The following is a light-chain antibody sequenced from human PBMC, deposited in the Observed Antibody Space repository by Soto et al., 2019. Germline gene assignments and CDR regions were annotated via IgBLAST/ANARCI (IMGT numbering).Light chain of an antibody. CDR2: EVT. Sequence: QSALTHPPSASGSPGQSITISCTGASSDVGGYNYVSWYQQHPGKAPKLMIYEVTNRPSGASDRFSGSKSGYTASLTISGLQAEDEADYYCSSYTSGSTLVFGTGTKVTV. J-gene: IGLJ1*01. CDR3: SSYTSGSTLV. V-gene: IGLV2-14*01. CDR1: SSDVGGYNY.